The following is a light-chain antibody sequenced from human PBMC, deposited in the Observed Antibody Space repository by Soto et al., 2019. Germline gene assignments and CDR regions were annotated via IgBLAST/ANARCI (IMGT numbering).Light chain of an antibody. Sequence: AIQMTQSPSSLSASVGDRVTLTCRASQDIRNDLGWYQQKPGMAPRFLIYAASNLQSGVPSRFSGSGSGTDFTLTFSSLQPEDFATYYCVQHYNYPPTFGQGTKVEVK. CDR2: AAS. J-gene: IGKJ1*01. V-gene: IGKV1-6*01. CDR1: QDIRND. CDR3: VQHYNYPPT.